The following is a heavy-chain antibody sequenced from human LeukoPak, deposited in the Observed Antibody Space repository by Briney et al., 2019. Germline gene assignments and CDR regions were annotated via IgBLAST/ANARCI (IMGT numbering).Heavy chain of an antibody. Sequence: GESLKISCKGSGYSFTSYWISWVRQMSGKGLEWMGRIDPSDSYTNYSPSFQGHVTISADKPISTAYLQWSSLKASDTAMYFCARHSVAGTAGFDYWGQGTLVTVSS. CDR3: ARHSVAGTAGFDY. CDR2: IDPSDSYT. V-gene: IGHV5-10-1*01. J-gene: IGHJ4*02. D-gene: IGHD6-19*01. CDR1: GYSFTSYW.